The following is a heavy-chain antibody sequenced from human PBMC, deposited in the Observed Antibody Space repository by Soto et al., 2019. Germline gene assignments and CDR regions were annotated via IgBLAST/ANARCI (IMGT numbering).Heavy chain of an antibody. D-gene: IGHD3-22*01. CDR1: GGSISSYY. V-gene: IGHV4-4*07. CDR3: ARDSHYYDSSGYPSLFDY. Sequence: SETLSLTCTVPGGSISSYYWSWIRQPAGKGLEWIGRIYTSGSTNYNPSLKSRVTMSVDTSKNQFSLKLSSVTAADTAVYYCARDSHYYDSSGYPSLFDYWGQGTLVTVSS. CDR2: IYTSGST. J-gene: IGHJ4*02.